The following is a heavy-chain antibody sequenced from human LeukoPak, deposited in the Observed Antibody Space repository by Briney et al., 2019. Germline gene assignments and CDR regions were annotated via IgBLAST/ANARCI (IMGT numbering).Heavy chain of an antibody. CDR1: GGPISSYS. CDR3: ARHGPGGYYNYGMDV. Sequence: SETLSLTCTVSGGPISSYSWSWIRQPPGKGLEWVGSINYSGTTNYIPPLKSRVTISVDTSKSQFSLKMTSVTAADTAVYYCARHGPGGYYNYGMDVWGQGTTVTVSS. CDR2: INYSGTT. D-gene: IGHD2-8*02. J-gene: IGHJ6*02. V-gene: IGHV4-59*08.